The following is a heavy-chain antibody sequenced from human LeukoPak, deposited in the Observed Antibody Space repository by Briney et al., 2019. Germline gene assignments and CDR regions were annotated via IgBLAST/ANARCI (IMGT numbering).Heavy chain of an antibody. V-gene: IGHV3-53*01. CDR2: IYSGGST. CDR3: TGIQQRQYYFDY. D-gene: IGHD6-25*01. CDR1: EFIVSRNY. Sequence: PGGSLRLSCAASEFIVSRNYMSWVRQAPGKGLEWVSVIYSGGSTYYADSVKGRFTISRDNSRNTVYLQMNSLRAEDTAVYFCTGIQQRQYYFDYWGQGTLVTVSS. J-gene: IGHJ4*02.